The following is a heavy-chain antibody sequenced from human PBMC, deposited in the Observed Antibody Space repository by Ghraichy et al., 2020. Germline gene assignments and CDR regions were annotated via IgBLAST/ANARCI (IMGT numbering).Heavy chain of an antibody. CDR2: IRDAGIKT. V-gene: IGHV3-30*02. CDR3: ARTGAAGYWYLDL. J-gene: IGHJ2*01. Sequence: GGSLRLSCAASGFSFTSYGMHWVRQAPGKGLDWVAYIRDAGIKTYYLDSVEGRFTISRDNPTNTLFLQMNSLTPEDTAVYYCARTGAAGYWYLDLWGRGTLVTVSS. CDR1: GFSFTSYG. D-gene: IGHD3/OR15-3a*01.